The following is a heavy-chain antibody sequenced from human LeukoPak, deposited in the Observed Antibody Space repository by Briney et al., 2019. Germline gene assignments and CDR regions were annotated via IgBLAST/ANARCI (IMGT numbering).Heavy chain of an antibody. Sequence: ASVKVSCKASGYTFTSYDINWVRQATGQGLEWMGWMNPNSGNTGYAQKFQGRVTMTRNTSISTAYMELSSLRSEDTAVYYCARRRIAVASFDPWGQGTLVTVSS. CDR2: MNPNSGNT. J-gene: IGHJ5*02. V-gene: IGHV1-8*01. CDR3: ARRRIAVASFDP. CDR1: GYTFTSYD. D-gene: IGHD6-19*01.